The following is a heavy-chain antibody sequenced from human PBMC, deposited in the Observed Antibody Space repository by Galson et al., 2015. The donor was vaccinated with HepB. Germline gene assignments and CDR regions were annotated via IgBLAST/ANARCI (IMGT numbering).Heavy chain of an antibody. J-gene: IGHJ4*02. CDR3: GRGRDGYNYHHTLVDY. CDR1: GFIFSNYA. D-gene: IGHD5-24*01. CDR2: ISYDGSNK. Sequence: SLRLSCAATGFIFSNYAMHWVRQAPGKGLEWVAVISYDGSNKFYADSVKGRFTISRDNSKNMLYLQMNSLRAEDTAVYYCGRGRDGYNYHHTLVDYWGQGTLVPVSS. V-gene: IGHV3-30-3*01.